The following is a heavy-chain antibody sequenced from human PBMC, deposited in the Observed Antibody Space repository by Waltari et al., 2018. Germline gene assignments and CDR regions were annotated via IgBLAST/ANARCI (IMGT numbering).Heavy chain of an antibody. J-gene: IGHJ4*02. Sequence: EVRLVESGGGWVQPGGSLRLSCAASGFTFSDYWMSWVRQAPGQGLEWVANIKQDGSEKYQVDPVKGRFTISRDNAKNSLYLQMNSLRAEDTAVYFCARGGSWAIDYWGQGTLVTVSS. V-gene: IGHV3-7*01. CDR1: GFTFSDYW. CDR3: ARGGSWAIDY. CDR2: IKQDGSEK. D-gene: IGHD3-16*01.